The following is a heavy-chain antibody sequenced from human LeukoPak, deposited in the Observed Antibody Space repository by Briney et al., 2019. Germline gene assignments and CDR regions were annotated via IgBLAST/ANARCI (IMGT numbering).Heavy chain of an antibody. CDR3: ARVEGSDDAFDI. CDR1: GYTFTGYY. J-gene: IGHJ3*02. Sequence: GASVKVSCKASGYTFTGYYMHWVRQAPGQGLEWMGWINPNSGGTNYAQKFQGRVTMTRGTSISTAYMELSRLRSDDTAVYYCARVEGSDDAFDIWGQGTMVTVSS. CDR2: INPNSGGT. V-gene: IGHV1-2*02. D-gene: IGHD6-19*01.